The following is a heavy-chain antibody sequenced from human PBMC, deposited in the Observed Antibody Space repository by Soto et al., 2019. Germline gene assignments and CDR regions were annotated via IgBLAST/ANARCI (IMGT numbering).Heavy chain of an antibody. V-gene: IGHV4-39*01. J-gene: IGHJ4*02. CDR1: GGSISSSSYY. Sequence: QLQLQESGPGLVKPSETLSLTCTVSGGSISSSSYYWGWIRQPPGKGLEWIGSIYYSGSTYYNPSLKSRVTISVDTSKNQFSLKLSSVTAADTAVYYCARHNNPRRLRYFDLDYWGQGTLVTVSS. CDR3: ARHNNPRRLRYFDLDY. CDR2: IYYSGST. D-gene: IGHD3-9*01.